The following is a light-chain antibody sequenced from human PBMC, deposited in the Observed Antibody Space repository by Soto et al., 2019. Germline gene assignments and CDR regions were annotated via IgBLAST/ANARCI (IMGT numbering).Light chain of an antibody. J-gene: IGLJ1*01. V-gene: IGLV2-14*01. CDR2: EVS. CDR1: SSDVGGYNY. Sequence: QSVLTQPAFVSGSPGQSITISCTGTSSDVGGYNYVSWYQHPPGKAPKLMISEVSNRPSGVSNRFSGSKSGNTASLTISGLQAEDEADYYCCSFTSSNTHVFGTGTKLTVL. CDR3: CSFTSSNTHV.